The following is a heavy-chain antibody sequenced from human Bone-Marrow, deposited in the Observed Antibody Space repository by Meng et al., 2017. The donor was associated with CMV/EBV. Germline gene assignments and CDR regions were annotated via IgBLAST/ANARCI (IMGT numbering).Heavy chain of an antibody. Sequence: SETLSLTCTVSGGPISSGGYYWSWIRQPPGKGLEWIGEINHSGSTNYNPSLKSRVTISVDTSKNQFSLKLSSVTAADTAVYYCAKDRQLWLPDWFDPWGQGTLVTVSS. CDR1: GGPISSGGYY. J-gene: IGHJ5*02. V-gene: IGHV4-39*07. D-gene: IGHD5-18*01. CDR3: AKDRQLWLPDWFDP. CDR2: INHSGST.